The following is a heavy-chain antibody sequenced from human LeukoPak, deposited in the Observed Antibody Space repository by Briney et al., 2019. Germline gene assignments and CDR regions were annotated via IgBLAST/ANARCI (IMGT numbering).Heavy chain of an antibody. CDR3: ARDKSTAMANFDY. J-gene: IGHJ4*02. Sequence: GGSLRLSCAASGFTFSSYSMNWVRQAPGKGLEWVSSISSSSSYIYYADSVKGRFTISRDNAENSLYLQMNSLRAEDTAVYYCARDKSTAMANFDYWGQGTLVTVSS. D-gene: IGHD5-18*01. CDR1: GFTFSSYS. V-gene: IGHV3-21*01. CDR2: ISSSSSYI.